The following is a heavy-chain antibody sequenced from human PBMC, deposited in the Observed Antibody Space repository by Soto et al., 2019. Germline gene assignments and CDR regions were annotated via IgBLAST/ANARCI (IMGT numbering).Heavy chain of an antibody. Sequence: QVQLVQSGAEVKKPGASVKVSCKASGYTFTSYAMHWVRQAPGQRLEWMGWINAGNGNTKYSQKFPGRVTITRDTSASTAYMELSSLRSEDTAVYYCARDLGTAVAFDYWGQGTLVTVSS. J-gene: IGHJ4*02. V-gene: IGHV1-3*01. CDR2: INAGNGNT. CDR3: ARDLGTAVAFDY. D-gene: IGHD6-19*01. CDR1: GYTFTSYA.